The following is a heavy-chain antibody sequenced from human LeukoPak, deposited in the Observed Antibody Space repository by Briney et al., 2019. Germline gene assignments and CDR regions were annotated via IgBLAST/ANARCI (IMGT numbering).Heavy chain of an antibody. CDR3: ARVVAGRRFDP. V-gene: IGHV4-59*01. CDR2: IYYSGST. D-gene: IGHD6-19*01. CDR1: GGSISTYY. Sequence: SETLPLTCTVSGGSISTYYWTWIRQPPGKGLEWIGHIYYSGSTNYNPSLKSRVTMSVDTSTNQFSLKVNSVTAADTAVYYCARVVAGRRFDPWGQGTLVTVSS. J-gene: IGHJ5*02.